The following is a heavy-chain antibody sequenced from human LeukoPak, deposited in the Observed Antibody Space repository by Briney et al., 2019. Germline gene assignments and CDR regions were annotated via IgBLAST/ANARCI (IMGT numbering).Heavy chain of an antibody. CDR1: GFTFSSYE. Sequence: GGSLRLSCAASGFTFSSYEMNWVRQAPGKGLEWVSYISSSGSTIYYADSVKGRFTISRDNAKNSLYLQVNSLRAEDTAVYYCARETYYYDSSAPYWGQGTLVTVSS. CDR3: ARETYYYDSSAPY. J-gene: IGHJ4*02. CDR2: ISSSGSTI. D-gene: IGHD3-22*01. V-gene: IGHV3-48*03.